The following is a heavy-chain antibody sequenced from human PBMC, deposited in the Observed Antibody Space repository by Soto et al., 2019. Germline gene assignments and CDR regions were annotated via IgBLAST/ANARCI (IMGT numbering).Heavy chain of an antibody. V-gene: IGHV4-59*10. J-gene: IGHJ5*02. D-gene: IGHD2-2*02. CDR1: GGSISSYY. Sequence: SETLSLTCAVYGGSISSYYWSWIRQPAGNGLEWIERIYTSGSTNYNPSLKSRVTMSVDTSKNQFSLKLSSVTAADTAVYYFARVEGYCSSTSCYRGNWFDPWGQGTLATVSS. CDR3: ARVEGYCSSTSCYRGNWFDP. CDR2: IYTSGST.